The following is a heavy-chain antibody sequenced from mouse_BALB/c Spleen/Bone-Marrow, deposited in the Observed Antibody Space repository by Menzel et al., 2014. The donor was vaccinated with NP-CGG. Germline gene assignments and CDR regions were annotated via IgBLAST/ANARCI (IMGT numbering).Heavy chain of an antibody. J-gene: IGHJ4*01. CDR2: INPDSSTI. V-gene: IGHV4-1*02. Sequence: EVMLVESGGGLVQPGGSLKLSCAASGFDFSRYWMSWVRQAPGKGLEWIGEINPDSSTINYTPSLKDKFIISRDNAKNTLCLKMSKVRSEDTALYDCARPRGNYAMDYWGQGASVTVSS. CDR3: ARPRGNYAMDY. CDR1: GFDFSRYW.